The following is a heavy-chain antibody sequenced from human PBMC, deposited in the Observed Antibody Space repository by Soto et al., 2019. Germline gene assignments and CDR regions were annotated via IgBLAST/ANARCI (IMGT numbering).Heavy chain of an antibody. CDR3: ARGHRDGYRSGSLDS. J-gene: IGHJ4*02. D-gene: IGHD5-12*01. CDR1: GGSISSSSYY. Sequence: PSETLSLTCTVSGGSISSSSYYWGWIRQPPGKGLEWIGSISYSGSTYYNPSLKSRVTISVDTSKNQFSLKLSSVTAADTAVYYWARGHRDGYRSGSLDSWGRGTLVTVSS. V-gene: IGHV4-39*01. CDR2: ISYSGST.